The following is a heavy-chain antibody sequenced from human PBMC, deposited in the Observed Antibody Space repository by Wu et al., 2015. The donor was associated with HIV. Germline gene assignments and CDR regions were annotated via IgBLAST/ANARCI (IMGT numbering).Heavy chain of an antibody. J-gene: IGHJ5*02. Sequence: VQSGAELKKPGASVRVSCQTSGDTFDTFGITWVRQAPGQGLEWMGWIHDNGRTNYAQKVRGRVTMTTDTSTSTAYMELTSLTSDGTAIYYCANLLRRAYDSGSQQQIVFDPWGQGTLVTVSS. V-gene: IGHV1-18*01. CDR3: ANLLRRAYDSGSQQQIVFDP. CDR1: GDTFDTFG. CDR2: IHDNGRT. D-gene: IGHD3-10*01.